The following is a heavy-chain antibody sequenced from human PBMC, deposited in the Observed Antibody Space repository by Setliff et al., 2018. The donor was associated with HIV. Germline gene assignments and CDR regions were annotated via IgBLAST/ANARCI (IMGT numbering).Heavy chain of an antibody. V-gene: IGHV7-4-1*02. CDR1: GYTFTSYG. Sequence: ASVKVSCKASGYTFTSYGISWVRQAPGQGLEWMGWINTDTGNPTYAQGFTGRFAFSLDTSVNTAYLQISSLKTEDSAVYYCARGPPSQVDYWGQGTLVTVSS. J-gene: IGHJ4*02. CDR2: INTDTGNP. CDR3: ARGPPSQVDY.